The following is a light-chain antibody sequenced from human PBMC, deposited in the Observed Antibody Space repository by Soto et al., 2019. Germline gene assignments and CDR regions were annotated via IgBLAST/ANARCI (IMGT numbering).Light chain of an antibody. CDR2: AAT. J-gene: IGKJ1*01. CDR1: QSISTY. V-gene: IGKV1-39*01. Sequence: DIQMTHSPSSLSASVGDRVTITCRASQSISTYLNWYQQKPGKAPRLLIFAATRLQRGVPSRFTGSGSGTDFTLTINSLQPEDFASYYCQQSYTTLMWTFGQGTRWIS. CDR3: QQSYTTLMWT.